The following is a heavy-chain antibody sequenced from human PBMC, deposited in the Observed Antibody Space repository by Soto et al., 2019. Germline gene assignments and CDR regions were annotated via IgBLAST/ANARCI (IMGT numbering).Heavy chain of an antibody. CDR3: ARDTETGYSSSWYYYYYGMDV. V-gene: IGHV1-18*01. CDR2: ISAHNGNT. J-gene: IGHJ6*02. Sequence: QVQLVQSGAEVKKPGASVKVSCKASGYTFTSYGISWVRQAPGQGLEWMGWISAHNGNTNYAQKLQGRVTMTTDTSTSTAYMELRSLRSDDTAVYYCARDTETGYSSSWYYYYYGMDVWGQGTTVTVSS. D-gene: IGHD6-13*01. CDR1: GYTFTSYG.